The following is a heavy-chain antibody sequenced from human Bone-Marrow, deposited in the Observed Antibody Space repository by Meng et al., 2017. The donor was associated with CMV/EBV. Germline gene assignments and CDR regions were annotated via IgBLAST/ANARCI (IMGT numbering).Heavy chain of an antibody. CDR1: GFTFSSYS. CDR2: ISSSSSYI. Sequence: GESLKISCAASGFTFSSYSMNWVRQAPGKGLEWVSSISSSSSYIYYADSVKGRFTISRDNAKNSLYLQMNSLRAEDTAVYYCARDGLGGNYRSDAFDIWGQGTMVTVSS. V-gene: IGHV3-21*01. J-gene: IGHJ3*02. D-gene: IGHD1-7*01. CDR3: ARDGLGGNYRSDAFDI.